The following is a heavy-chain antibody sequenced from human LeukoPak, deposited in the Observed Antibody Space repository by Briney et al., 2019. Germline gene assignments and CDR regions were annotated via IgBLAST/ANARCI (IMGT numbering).Heavy chain of an antibody. CDR1: GYAFTYYA. Sequence: GASVKVSCKASGYAFTYYAIHWVRQAPGPRLEWMGWINAANSNTKYSEQYQGRVTITRDTSASTAYMEMSSLKSEDTAVYYCARAHQPLWFGDLRVYAMDVWGKGTTVTVSS. CDR2: INAANSNT. V-gene: IGHV1-3*01. J-gene: IGHJ6*04. D-gene: IGHD3-10*01. CDR3: ARAHQPLWFGDLRVYAMDV.